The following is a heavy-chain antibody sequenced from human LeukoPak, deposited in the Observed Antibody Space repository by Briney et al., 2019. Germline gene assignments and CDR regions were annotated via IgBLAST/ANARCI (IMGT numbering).Heavy chain of an antibody. CDR1: GFTFRTYN. D-gene: IGHD4-17*01. CDR2: IGKDGTNV. CDR3: VRGDGDLFDF. V-gene: IGHV3-21*06. Sequence: GGSLRLSCVASGFTFRTYNMNWVRQPPGKGLEWVSFIGKDGTNVYYGDPVRGRFTISRDNAKNSIHLQMSGLRAEDSAVYYCVRGDGDLFDFWGQGTLVSVSS. J-gene: IGHJ4*02.